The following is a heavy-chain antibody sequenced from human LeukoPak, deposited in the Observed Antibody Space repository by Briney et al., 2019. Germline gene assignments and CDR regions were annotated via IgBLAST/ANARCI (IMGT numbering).Heavy chain of an antibody. CDR2: IWYDGSNE. V-gene: IGHV3-33*01. CDR3: ARTMMTATVDY. J-gene: IGHJ4*02. D-gene: IGHD3-22*01. Sequence: GGSLRLSCAASGFTFGNYGMQWVRQAPGKGLEWVAVIWYDGSNEDYADSVKGRFTISRDNSKNTLYLQMNSLRAEDTAVYYCARTMMTATVDYWGQGTLVTVSS. CDR1: GFTFGNYG.